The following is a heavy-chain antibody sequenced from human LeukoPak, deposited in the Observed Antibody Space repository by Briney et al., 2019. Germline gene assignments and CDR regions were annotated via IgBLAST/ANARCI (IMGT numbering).Heavy chain of an antibody. CDR1: GYTFTIYG. D-gene: IGHD2-2*01. J-gene: IGHJ4*02. V-gene: IGHV1-18*01. CDR3: ARDRDVVVPAAMLLVSYYFDY. CDR2: ISAYNGKT. Sequence: ASVKVSCKASGYTFTIYGITWVRQAPGQGLEWMGWISAYNGKTNYAQKFQGRVTLTTDTSTSTACMELRSLRSDDTAVYYCARDRDVVVPAAMLLVSYYFDYWGQGTLVTVSS.